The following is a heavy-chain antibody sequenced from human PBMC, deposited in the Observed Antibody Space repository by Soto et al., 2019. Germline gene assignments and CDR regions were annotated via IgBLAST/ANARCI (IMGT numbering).Heavy chain of an antibody. CDR2: IYYSGST. V-gene: IGHV4-31*03. CDR3: ARQVGYSWYFDL. D-gene: IGHD2-15*01. J-gene: IGHJ2*01. CDR1: GGSISSGGYY. Sequence: QVQLQESGPGLVKPSQTLSLTCTVSGGSISSGGYYWSWIRQHPGKGLEWIGYIYYSGSTYYNPSLKSRVTISVDTSKTQFPLKLSSVPAADTAVYYCARQVGYSWYFDLWGRGTLVTVSS.